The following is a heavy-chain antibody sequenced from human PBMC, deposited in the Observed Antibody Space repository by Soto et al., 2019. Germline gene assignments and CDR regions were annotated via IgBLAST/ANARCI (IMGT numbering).Heavy chain of an antibody. CDR2: IYWDDDK. V-gene: IGHV2-5*02. D-gene: IGHD4-17*01. J-gene: IGHJ4*02. CDR3: AHDGVGDPAGFDY. CDR1: GFSLSNNHVG. Sequence: QITLKESGPTLVKPTQTLTLTCTFSGFSLSNNHVGVGWVRQPPGKALEWLAVIYWDDDKRYSPSLRRRLTITKDTSKNQVVLTVADMDPLDTATYYCAHDGVGDPAGFDYWGQGTLVTVSS.